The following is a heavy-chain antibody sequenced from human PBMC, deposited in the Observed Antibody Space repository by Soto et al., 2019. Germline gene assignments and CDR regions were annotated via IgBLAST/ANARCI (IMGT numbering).Heavy chain of an antibody. CDR1: GFTFSNAW. V-gene: IGHV3-15*07. Sequence: GGSLRLSCAASGFTFSNAWMNWVRQAPGKGLEWVGRIKSKTDGGTTDYAAPVKGRFTISRDDSKNTLYLQMNSLKTEDTAVYYCARAASRGRSWFDPRGQGTLVTVSS. CDR3: ARAASRGRSWFDP. J-gene: IGHJ5*02. D-gene: IGHD2-15*01. CDR2: IKSKTDGGTT.